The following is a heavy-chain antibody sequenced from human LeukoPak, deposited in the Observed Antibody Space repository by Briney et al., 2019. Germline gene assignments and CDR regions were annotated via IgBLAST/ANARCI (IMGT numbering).Heavy chain of an antibody. CDR2: IRSKAYGGTT. CDR1: GFTYGDYA. CDR3: TRDTSSSSWSLYYYYYYGMDV. J-gene: IGHJ6*02. D-gene: IGHD6-13*01. Sequence: KAGGSLTLSCTASGFTYGDYAMSWFRQAPGKGLEWVGFIRSKAYGGTTEYAASVKGRFTISRDDSKSIAYLQMNSLKTEDTAVYYCTRDTSSSSWSLYYYYYYGMDVWGQGTTVTVSS. V-gene: IGHV3-49*05.